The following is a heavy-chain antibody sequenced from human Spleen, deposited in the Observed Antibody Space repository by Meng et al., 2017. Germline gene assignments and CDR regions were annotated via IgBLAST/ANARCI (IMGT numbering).Heavy chain of an antibody. CDR1: GFTFDDYA. D-gene: IGHD3-10*01. Sequence: SLKISCAASGFTFDDYAMHWVRQAPGKGLEWVSGISWNSGSIGYADSVKGRFTISRDNSKNTLYLQMNSLRAEDTAVYYCARDVLLWFGELSHFDYWGQGTLVTVSS. J-gene: IGHJ4*02. V-gene: IGHV3-9*01. CDR2: ISWNSGSI. CDR3: ARDVLLWFGELSHFDY.